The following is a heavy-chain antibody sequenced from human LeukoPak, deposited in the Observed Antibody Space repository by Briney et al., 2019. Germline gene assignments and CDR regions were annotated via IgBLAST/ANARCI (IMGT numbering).Heavy chain of an antibody. CDR3: ATDKRYAFDY. J-gene: IGHJ4*02. CDR2: IRTTAEGAKYA. D-gene: IGHD3-9*01. CDR1: GFSFTDYP. V-gene: IGHV3-48*02. Sequence: PGGSLRLSCATSGFSFTDYPMNWVRQAPGKGLEWISNIRTTAEGAKYAYYADSVKGRVTISRDDGKNTLYLHMNSLRDDDTAVYHSATDKRYAFDYWGRGILVTVSS.